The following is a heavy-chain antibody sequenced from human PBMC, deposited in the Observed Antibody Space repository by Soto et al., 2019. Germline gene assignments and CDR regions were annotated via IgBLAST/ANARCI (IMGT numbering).Heavy chain of an antibody. D-gene: IGHD2-15*01. Sequence: QVQLVESGGGVVQPGRSLRLSCAASGFTFSSYAMHWVRQAPGKGLEWVAVISYDGSNKYYADSVKGRFTISRDNSKNTLYLQMNSLRAEDTAVYYCARDPHGFIVVVVAVPGAFDIWGQGTMVTVSS. J-gene: IGHJ3*02. CDR2: ISYDGSNK. CDR1: GFTFSSYA. CDR3: ARDPHGFIVVVVAVPGAFDI. V-gene: IGHV3-30-3*01.